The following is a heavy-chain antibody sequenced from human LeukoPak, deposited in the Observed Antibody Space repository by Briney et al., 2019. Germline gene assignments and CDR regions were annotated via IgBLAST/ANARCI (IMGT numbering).Heavy chain of an antibody. J-gene: IGHJ5*01. V-gene: IGHV3-30-3*01. CDR3: ARGTLEHCSGASCYPLDS. CDR2: ISYDGSNK. D-gene: IGHD2-15*01. Sequence: GGSLRLSCAASGFTFSSYAMHWVRQAPGKGLEWVAVISYDGSNKYYADSVKGRFTISRDNSKNTLYLQMNSLRAEDAAVYYCARGTLEHCSGASCYPLDSWGQGTLVTVSS. CDR1: GFTFSSYA.